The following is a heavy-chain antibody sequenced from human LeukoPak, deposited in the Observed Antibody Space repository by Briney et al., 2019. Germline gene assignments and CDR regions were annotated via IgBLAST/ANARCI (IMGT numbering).Heavy chain of an antibody. V-gene: IGHV3-74*01. Sequence: GGSLRLSCAASGFTFSSYWMHWVRQAPGKGLVWVSRINSDGSSTSYADAVNGRCTISRDNAKNTLYLQMDSLRAEDKAVYYCARDSYSYGYGVVYWGRGTLVTVSS. CDR2: INSDGSST. D-gene: IGHD5-18*01. CDR3: ARDSYSYGYGVVY. CDR1: GFTFSSYW. J-gene: IGHJ4*02.